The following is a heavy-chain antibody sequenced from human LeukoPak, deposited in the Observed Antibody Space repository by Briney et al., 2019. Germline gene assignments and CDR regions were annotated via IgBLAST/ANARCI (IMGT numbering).Heavy chain of an antibody. V-gene: IGHV3-49*04. D-gene: IGHD3-9*01. J-gene: IGHJ4*02. CDR2: IRSKAYGGTT. Sequence: GGSLRLSCTASGFTFGDYAMSWVRQAPGKGLEWVSFIRSKAYGGTTEYAASVKGRFTISRDDSKSIAYLQMNSLKTEDTAVYYCTRSYDILTGYINDYWGQGTLVTVSS. CDR1: GFTFGDYA. CDR3: TRSYDILTGYINDY.